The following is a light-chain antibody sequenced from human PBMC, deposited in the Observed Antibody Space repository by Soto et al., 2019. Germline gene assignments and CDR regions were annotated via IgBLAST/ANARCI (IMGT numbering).Light chain of an antibody. CDR2: DAS. Sequence: EIMLTQSPGTLSLSPGERATFSCRASQSVSSNYLAWYQQKPGQAPRLLIYDASNRATGIPARFSGSGSGTDFTLTISSLEPEDFAVYYCQQRSNWPRTFGQGTKVDIK. J-gene: IGKJ1*01. CDR1: QSVSSNY. CDR3: QQRSNWPRT. V-gene: IGKV3D-20*02.